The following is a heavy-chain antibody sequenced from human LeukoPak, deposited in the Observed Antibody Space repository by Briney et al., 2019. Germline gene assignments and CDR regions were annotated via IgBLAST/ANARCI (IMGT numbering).Heavy chain of an antibody. CDR3: ARDSGSGNNDY. V-gene: IGHV1-3*01. CDR2: ISAGNGNT. D-gene: IGHD1-26*01. CDR1: GYTFTSYA. J-gene: IGHJ4*02. Sequence: ASVKVSCKASGYTFTSYAIHLVRQAPGQRLEWMGWISAGNGNTKYSQNFQGRVTFIGNTSATTAFMELSSLRSEDAAVYYCARDSGSGNNDYWGQGTLVTVSS.